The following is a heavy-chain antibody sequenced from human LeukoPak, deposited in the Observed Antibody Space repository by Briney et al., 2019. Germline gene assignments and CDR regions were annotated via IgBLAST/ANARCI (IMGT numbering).Heavy chain of an antibody. V-gene: IGHV4-59*01. Sequence: KSSETLSLTCTVSGGFISSFYWSWIRQPPGRGLEWIGYIYYSGTTNYNPSLKSRVSISVDTSKNQFSLNLSSVTDADTAVYYCARVSGWKPEYYFDYWGQGTLVTVSS. J-gene: IGHJ4*02. CDR1: GGFISSFY. CDR3: ARVSGWKPEYYFDY. D-gene: IGHD6-19*01. CDR2: IYYSGTT.